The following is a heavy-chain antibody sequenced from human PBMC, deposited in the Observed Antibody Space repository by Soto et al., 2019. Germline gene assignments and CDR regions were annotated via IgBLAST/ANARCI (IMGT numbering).Heavy chain of an antibody. D-gene: IGHD3-16*01. CDR2: INAYNGNT. CDR3: AMVDVYVTPSPQDV. Sequence: QVQLVQSGAEVKKPGASVKVSCKASGYTFTSYGISWVRQAPGQGLEWMGWINAYNGNTNYAQNLQGRLTLTTDTSTTTAYMELRSLRSNDTAIYYCAMVDVYVTPSPQDVWGQGTTVTVSS. V-gene: IGHV1-18*01. CDR1: GYTFTSYG. J-gene: IGHJ6*02.